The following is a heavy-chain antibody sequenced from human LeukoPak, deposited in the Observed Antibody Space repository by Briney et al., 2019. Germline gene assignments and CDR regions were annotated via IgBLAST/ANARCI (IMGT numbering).Heavy chain of an antibody. Sequence: ASVKVSCKASGYTFTSYGISWVRQAPGQGLEWMGWISAYNGNTNYAQKLQGRVTVTTDTSTSTAYMELRSLRSDDTAVYYCARDALWFGELLLFDYWGQGTLVTVSS. J-gene: IGHJ4*02. CDR1: GYTFTSYG. V-gene: IGHV1-18*01. CDR3: ARDALWFGELLLFDY. CDR2: ISAYNGNT. D-gene: IGHD3-10*01.